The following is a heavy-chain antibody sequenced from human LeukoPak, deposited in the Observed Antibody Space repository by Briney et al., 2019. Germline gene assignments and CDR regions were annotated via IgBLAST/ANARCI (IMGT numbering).Heavy chain of an antibody. J-gene: IGHJ4*02. Sequence: GGSLRLSCAASGFTFSSYGMHWVRQAPGKGLEWVAVISYDGSNKYYADSVKGRFTISRDNSKNTLYLQMNSLRAEDTAVYYCAKVGSGKSGSSSSEEFFDYWGQGTLVTVSS. D-gene: IGHD6-6*01. V-gene: IGHV3-30*18. CDR1: GFTFSSYG. CDR3: AKVGSGKSGSSSSEEFFDY. CDR2: ISYDGSNK.